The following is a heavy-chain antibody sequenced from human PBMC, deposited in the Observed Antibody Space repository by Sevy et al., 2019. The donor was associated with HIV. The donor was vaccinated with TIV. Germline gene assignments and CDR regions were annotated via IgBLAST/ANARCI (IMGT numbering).Heavy chain of an antibody. CDR1: GFTFSSYA. V-gene: IGHV3-23*01. J-gene: IGHJ6*03. CDR3: AKGNSGWYGYYYYYMDV. CDR2: ISGSGGST. Sequence: GGSLRLSCAASGFTFSSYAMSWVRQAPGKGLEWVSAISGSGGSTYYADSVKGRFTISRDNAKNTLYLQMNSLRAEDTAVYYCAKGNSGWYGYYYYYMDVWGKGTMVTVSS. D-gene: IGHD6-19*01.